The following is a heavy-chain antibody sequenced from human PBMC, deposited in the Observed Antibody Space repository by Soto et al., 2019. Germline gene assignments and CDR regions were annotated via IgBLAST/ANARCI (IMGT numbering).Heavy chain of an antibody. CDR1: GGSINSRLYY. Sequence: QVQLQESGPGLVKPSQTLSLTCTVSGGSINSRLYYWSWIRQYPGKGLEWIGYIYSRRNTYYNPSLKRRLTIVVDTSKYQCSLQLSSVTAATTAVYYCARAGSGSYFLLEYWGQGRLVTVS. J-gene: IGHJ4*02. V-gene: IGHV4-31*03. CDR2: IYSRRNT. CDR3: ARAGSGSYFLLEY. D-gene: IGHD3-10*01.